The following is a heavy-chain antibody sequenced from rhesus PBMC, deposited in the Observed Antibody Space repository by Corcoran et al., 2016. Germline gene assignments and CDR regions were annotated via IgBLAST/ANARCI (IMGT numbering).Heavy chain of an antibody. D-gene: IGHD4-23*01. CDR1: GSSISGYY. CDR3: ASAYSKLIVRFDV. Sequence: QVRLQQWGEGLVKPSETLSLPCAVYGSSISGYYWSWIRQPPGKGLAWIGNIDGNSASTKYNPSRKNRVTMSKDTSKNQFALKLSAVTAADTAVYYCASAYSKLIVRFDVWGPGVLVTVSS. J-gene: IGHJ5-1*01. V-gene: IGHV4-73*01. CDR2: IDGNSAST.